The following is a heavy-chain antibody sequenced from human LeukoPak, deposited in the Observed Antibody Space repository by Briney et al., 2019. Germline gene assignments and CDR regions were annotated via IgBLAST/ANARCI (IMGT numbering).Heavy chain of an antibody. D-gene: IGHD3-22*01. V-gene: IGHV1-18*01. CDR3: ARAGYYYDSSGYYYKDYFDY. Sequence: ASVKVSCKASGYTFTSYGISWVRQAPGQGLEWMGWISAYNGNTNYAQKLQGRVTMTTDTSTSTAYMELRSLRSDDTAVSYFARAGYYYDSSGYYYKDYFDYWGQGTLVTVSS. J-gene: IGHJ4*02. CDR2: ISAYNGNT. CDR1: GYTFTSYG.